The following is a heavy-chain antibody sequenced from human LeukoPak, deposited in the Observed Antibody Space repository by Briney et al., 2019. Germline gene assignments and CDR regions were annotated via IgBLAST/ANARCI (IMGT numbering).Heavy chain of an antibody. CDR3: AKFLPTHIVVANYYFDY. J-gene: IGHJ4*02. CDR2: ISGSGGST. Sequence: PGGSLRLSCAPSGFTLSSYAMSWVRQAPGKGLEWVSAISGSGGSTYYADSVKSRFTISRDNSKNTLYLQMNSLRAEDTAVYYCAKFLPTHIVVANYYFDYWGQGTLVTVSS. V-gene: IGHV3-23*01. D-gene: IGHD2-21*01. CDR1: GFTLSSYA.